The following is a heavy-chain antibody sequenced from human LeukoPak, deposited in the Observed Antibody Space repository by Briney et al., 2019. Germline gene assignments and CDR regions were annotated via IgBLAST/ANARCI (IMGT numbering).Heavy chain of an antibody. V-gene: IGHV3-23*01. D-gene: IGHD4/OR15-4a*01. Sequence: GGSLRLSCAASGFTFNNYGMSWVRQAPGKGLEWVSAISGGGVTTYYADSVKGRFTISRDNSKNTLYLQMNSLRAEDTAVYYCARRAGAYSHPYDYWGQGTLVTVSS. CDR1: GFTFNNYG. CDR3: ARRAGAYSHPYDY. J-gene: IGHJ4*02. CDR2: ISGGGVTT.